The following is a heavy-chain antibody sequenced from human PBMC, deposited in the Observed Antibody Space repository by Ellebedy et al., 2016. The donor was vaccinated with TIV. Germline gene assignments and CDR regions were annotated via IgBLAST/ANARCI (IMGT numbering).Heavy chain of an antibody. J-gene: IGHJ4*02. Sequence: PGGSLRLSCAASGFTFSSYDMHWVRQGSGNGLEWVSSIGAAGDTYYAGFVKGRVAISRENAKNSLYLQLNNVRFGDTAVYYCARATAGFDYWGQGTLVTVSS. V-gene: IGHV3-13*01. CDR3: ARATAGFDY. CDR2: IGAAGDT. CDR1: GFTFSSYD. D-gene: IGHD1-14*01.